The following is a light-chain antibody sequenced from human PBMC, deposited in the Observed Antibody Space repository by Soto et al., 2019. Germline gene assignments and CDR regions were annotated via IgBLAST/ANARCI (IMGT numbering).Light chain of an antibody. Sequence: DIQMAQSPSSLSASVGDRVTITCRASQGISNYLAWYQQKPGKVPKLLIYAASTLQSGVPSRFSGSGSATDFTLTISSLQPEDVAAYYCQNYNSAPRTFGQGTKVEIK. CDR2: AAS. CDR1: QGISNY. J-gene: IGKJ1*01. V-gene: IGKV1-27*01. CDR3: QNYNSAPRT.